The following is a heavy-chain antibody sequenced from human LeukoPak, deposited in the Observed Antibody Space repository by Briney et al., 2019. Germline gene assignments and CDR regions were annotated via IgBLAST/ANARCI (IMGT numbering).Heavy chain of an antibody. CDR3: AREASIGGSLYCSSTSCPIVGMDV. CDR1: GGTFSSYA. V-gene: IGHV1-69*04. D-gene: IGHD2-2*01. CDR2: IIPILGIA. Sequence: ASVKVSCKAPGGTFSSYAISRVRQAPGQGLEWMGRIIPILGIANYAQKFQGRVTITADKSTSTAYMELSSLRSEDTAVYYCAREASIGGSLYCSSTSCPIVGMDVWGQGTTVTVSS. J-gene: IGHJ6*02.